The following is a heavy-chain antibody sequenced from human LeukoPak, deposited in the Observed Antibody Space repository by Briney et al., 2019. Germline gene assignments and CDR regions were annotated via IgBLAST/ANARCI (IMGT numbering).Heavy chain of an antibody. J-gene: IGHJ4*02. CDR3: ARADSTYYDIWSGYQPFDY. CDR2: ISYDGANK. Sequence: SGGSLRLSCAASGFTFSRYAIHWVRQAPGKGREWVTDISYDGANKYYADSVKGRFTISRDNSKNTVYLQMNSLRSQDTAVYYCARADSTYYDIWSGYQPFDYWGQGTLVTVSS. CDR1: GFTFSRYA. D-gene: IGHD3-3*01. V-gene: IGHV3-30-3*01.